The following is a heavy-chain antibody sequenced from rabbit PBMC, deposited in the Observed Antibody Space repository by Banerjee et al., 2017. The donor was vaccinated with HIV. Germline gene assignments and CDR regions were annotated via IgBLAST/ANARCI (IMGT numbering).Heavy chain of an antibody. J-gene: IGHJ4*01. V-gene: IGHV1S40*01. CDR3: ARDLAGVIGWNFNL. CDR1: GFDFSSYY. CDR2: INSSSGNT. Sequence: QQLVESGGGLVQPGGSLKLSCKASGFDFSSYYMCWVRQAPGKGLEWIACINSSSGNTVYARWAKGRFTISKTSSTTVTLQMTSLTAADTATYFCARDLAGVIGWNFNLWGPGTLVTVS. D-gene: IGHD4-1*01.